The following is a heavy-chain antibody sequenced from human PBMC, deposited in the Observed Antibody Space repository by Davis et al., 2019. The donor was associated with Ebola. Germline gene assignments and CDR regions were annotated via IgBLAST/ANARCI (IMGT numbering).Heavy chain of an antibody. Sequence: GGSLRLSCAASGFTFSSYGMHWVRQAPGKGLEWVSYISSSSSYTNYADSVKGRFTISRDNAKNSLYLQMNSLRAEDTAVYYCARASIAARDWFDPWGQGTLVTVSS. CDR3: ARASIAARDWFDP. J-gene: IGHJ5*02. D-gene: IGHD6-6*01. V-gene: IGHV3-21*05. CDR1: GFTFSSYG. CDR2: ISSSSSYT.